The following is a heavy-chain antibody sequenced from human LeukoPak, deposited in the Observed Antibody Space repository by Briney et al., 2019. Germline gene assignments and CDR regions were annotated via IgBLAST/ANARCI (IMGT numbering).Heavy chain of an antibody. CDR1: GGTFSTYA. D-gene: IGHD5-12*01. CDR2: IIPILDMT. J-gene: IGHJ6*02. Sequence: SVKVSCKASGGTFSTYAFSWVRQAPGQGPEWMGRIIPILDMTNYAQKFQGRVTFTADKSTSIAYMELSSLRSEDTAMYYCARHIGPTSRRSYYYYGLDVWGQGTAVFVSS. CDR3: ARHIGPTSRRSYYYYGLDV. V-gene: IGHV1-69*04.